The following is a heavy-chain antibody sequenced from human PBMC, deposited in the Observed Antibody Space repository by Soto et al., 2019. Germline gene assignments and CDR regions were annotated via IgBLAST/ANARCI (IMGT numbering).Heavy chain of an antibody. J-gene: IGHJ4*02. CDR1: GFTLSSAW. CDR2: IKEDGSER. Sequence: EVQLVESGGGLVQPGGSLRLSCAASGFTLSSAWMTWVRQAPGQGLEWVANIKEDGSERYYVHSVDGRFTVSRDNAKNSLYLQMDSLSAEDTAIYYCVRSYDFWGQGTQVTVSS. V-gene: IGHV3-7*05. CDR3: VRSYDF.